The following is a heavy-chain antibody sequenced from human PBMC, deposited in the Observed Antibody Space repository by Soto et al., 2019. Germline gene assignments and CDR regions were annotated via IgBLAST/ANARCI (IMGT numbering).Heavy chain of an antibody. CDR2: ISSSSSYI. J-gene: IGHJ6*02. CDR3: ARHQGPAAGNYGMDA. D-gene: IGHD6-13*01. Sequence: GGSLRLSCAASGFTFSSYSMNWVRQAPGKGLEWVASISSSSSYIYYADSVKGRFTISRDKAKNSLFLQMSSLRAEDSALYYCARHQGPAAGNYGMDAWGQGTTVTVS. V-gene: IGHV3-21*01. CDR1: GFTFSSYS.